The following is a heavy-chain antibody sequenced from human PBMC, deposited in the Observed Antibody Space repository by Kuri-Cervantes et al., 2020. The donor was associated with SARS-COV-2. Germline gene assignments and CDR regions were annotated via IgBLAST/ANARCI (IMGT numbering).Heavy chain of an antibody. Sequence: SETLSLTCTVSGGSISSSRYYWGWIRQPPGKGLEWIGSIYYSGSTYYNPSLKSRVTISVDTSKNQFSLKLSSVTAADTAVYYCARRLEYANAFDIWGQGTMVTVSS. J-gene: IGHJ3*02. D-gene: IGHD2-2*01. CDR3: ARRLEYANAFDI. CDR1: GGSISSSRYY. CDR2: IYYSGST. V-gene: IGHV4-39*01.